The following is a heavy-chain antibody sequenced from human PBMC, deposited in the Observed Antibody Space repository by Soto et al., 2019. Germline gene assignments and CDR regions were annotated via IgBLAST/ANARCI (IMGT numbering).Heavy chain of an antibody. CDR2: IHSGDTT. J-gene: IGHJ4*02. D-gene: IGHD2-21*02. CDR1: GFLVSTNY. V-gene: IGHV3-66*01. Sequence: EVQLVESGGGLVQPGESLRLSCAASGFLVSTNYMSWVRQAPGKGLEWVSVIHSGDTTYYADSVRGRFTISRDISKNTLYLHMNSLRAEDTAVYYCARERNVVVVTEYYFDYWGQGTLLTVSS. CDR3: ARERNVVVVTEYYFDY.